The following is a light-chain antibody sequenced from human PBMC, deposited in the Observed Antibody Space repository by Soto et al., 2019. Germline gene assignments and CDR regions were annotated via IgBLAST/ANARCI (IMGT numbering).Light chain of an antibody. CDR2: AVS. V-gene: IGLV2-14*03. CDR3: ISYTDRQSYL. Sequence: SALTQPASVSGSPGQSITISCSGTSSDIGSYDHVAWYQQFPGKSPKLIIYAVSDRPSGVSDRFSGSKSGISASLTISGLQTEDEADYYCISYTDRQSYLFGTGTNVTVL. CDR1: SSDIGSYDH. J-gene: IGLJ1*01.